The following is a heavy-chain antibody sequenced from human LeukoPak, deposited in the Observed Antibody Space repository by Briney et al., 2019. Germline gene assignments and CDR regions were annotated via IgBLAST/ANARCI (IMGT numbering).Heavy chain of an antibody. CDR1: GLTFSDFW. D-gene: IGHD5-18*01. CDR3: ATGHSYGYDY. Sequence: GGSLGLSCAASGLTFSDFWMHWVRQPPGKGLVWVALVKGDGRTTIYADSVKGRFTISRDNAKNTLYLQMNSLRADDSGVYYCATGHSYGYDYWGQGVLVTVSS. CDR2: VKGDGRTT. J-gene: IGHJ4*02. V-gene: IGHV3-74*01.